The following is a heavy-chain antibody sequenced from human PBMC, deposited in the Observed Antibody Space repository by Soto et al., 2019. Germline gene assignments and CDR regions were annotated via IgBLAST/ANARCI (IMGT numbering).Heavy chain of an antibody. CDR1: GFSFSSYS. Sequence: EVQLVESGGGLVKPGGSLRLSCAASGFSFSSYSMNWVRQAPGKGLEWVSSISSSSSYIYYADSVKGRFTIYRDNAKNSLYLQMNSLRAEDTAVYYCARDWGGEGTFDYWGQGTLVTVSS. V-gene: IGHV3-21*01. D-gene: IGHD3-16*01. CDR3: ARDWGGEGTFDY. CDR2: ISSSSSYI. J-gene: IGHJ4*02.